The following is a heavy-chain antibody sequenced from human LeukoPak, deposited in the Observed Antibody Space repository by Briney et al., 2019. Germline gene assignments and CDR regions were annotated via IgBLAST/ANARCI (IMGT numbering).Heavy chain of an antibody. CDR2: INPSGGST. Sequence: ASVKASCKASGYTFTSYYMHWVRQAPGQGLEWMGIINPSGGSTSYAQKFQGRVTITRDTSTSTVYMEVSSLRSEDTAVYYCARAYSWNDYFDYWGQGTLVTVSS. J-gene: IGHJ4*02. CDR3: ARAYSWNDYFDY. V-gene: IGHV1-46*01. D-gene: IGHD1-1*01. CDR1: GYTFTSYY.